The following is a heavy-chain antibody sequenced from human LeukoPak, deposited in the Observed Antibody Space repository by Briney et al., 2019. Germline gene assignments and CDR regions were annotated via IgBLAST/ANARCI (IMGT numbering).Heavy chain of an antibody. J-gene: IGHJ4*02. V-gene: IGHV4-39*07. Sequence: PSETLSLTCTVSGGSISSRSYYWGWIRRPPGKGLEWIGSIFDRGSTYYNPSLKSRVTIPVDTSKNQFSLKLNSVTAADTAVYYCARESGVSGSTVDFDYWGQGTLVTVSS. D-gene: IGHD1-7*01. CDR1: GGSISSRSYY. CDR3: ARESGVSGSTVDFDY. CDR2: IFDRGST.